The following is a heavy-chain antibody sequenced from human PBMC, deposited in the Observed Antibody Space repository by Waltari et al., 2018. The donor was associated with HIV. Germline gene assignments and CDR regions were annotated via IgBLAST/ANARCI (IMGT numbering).Heavy chain of an antibody. CDR3: ARDFYGSGIGLSRGRRYFDP. D-gene: IGHD3-10*01. CDR2: IYYNGGT. Sequence: QVQLQESGPGLVKPSETLSLTCTVPGGSFSTYYWSWLRQPPGKGLEWMGYIYYNGGTKYNPSLKNRVTMTIDTSKTQFSLELSSVTTADTAIYYCARDFYGSGIGLSRGRRYFDPWGQGALVTVSS. CDR1: GGSFSTYY. V-gene: IGHV4-59*01. J-gene: IGHJ5*02.